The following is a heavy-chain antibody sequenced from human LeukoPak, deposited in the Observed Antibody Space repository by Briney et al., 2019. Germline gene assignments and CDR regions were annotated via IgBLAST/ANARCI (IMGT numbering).Heavy chain of an antibody. CDR2: VDPEDGET. D-gene: IGHD3-10*01. J-gene: IGHJ4*02. CDR1: GYTLTDYY. CDR3: ARSIRFGELFY. V-gene: IGHV1-69-2*01. Sequence: ASVKVACKVSGYTLTDYYMHWVQQAPGKGLEWMGLVDPEDGETIYAEKFQGRVTITTDESTSTAYMELSSLRSEDTAVYYCARSIRFGELFYWGQGTLVTVSS.